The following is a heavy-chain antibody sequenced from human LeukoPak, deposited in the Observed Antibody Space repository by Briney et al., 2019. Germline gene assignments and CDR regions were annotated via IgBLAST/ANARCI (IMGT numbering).Heavy chain of an antibody. CDR3: ARERGEILRYFDWLPSWYFDL. Sequence: PGGSLRLSCAASGFTFSSYWMSWVRQAPGKGLEWVANIKQDGSEKYYVDSVKGRFTISRDNAKNSLYLQMNSLRAEDTAVHYCARERGEILRYFDWLPSWYFDLWGRGTLVTVSS. CDR2: IKQDGSEK. J-gene: IGHJ2*01. CDR1: GFTFSSYW. V-gene: IGHV3-7*03. D-gene: IGHD3-9*01.